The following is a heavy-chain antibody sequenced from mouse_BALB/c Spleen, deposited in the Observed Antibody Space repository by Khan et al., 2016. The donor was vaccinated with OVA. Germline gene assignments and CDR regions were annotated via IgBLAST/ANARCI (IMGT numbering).Heavy chain of an antibody. V-gene: IGHV1-4*01. CDR3: VIDGAYDRNDGWFAY. Sequence: QVRLQQSGAELARPGASVKMSCKASGYTFTSYTIHWIKLRPGQGLEWIGYINPSNGYTNYNQKFKDKATLTADKSSTTAYMQLSSLTSDDSAVYNGVIDGAYDRNDGWFAYWGQGTLVTVSA. CDR2: INPSNGYT. D-gene: IGHD2-14*01. J-gene: IGHJ3*01. CDR1: GYTFTSYT.